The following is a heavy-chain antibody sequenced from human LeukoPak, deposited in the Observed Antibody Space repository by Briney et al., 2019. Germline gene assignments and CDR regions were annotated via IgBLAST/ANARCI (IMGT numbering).Heavy chain of an antibody. CDR3: ARIALDCSSTSCHKYPTYYCYYMDV. D-gene: IGHD2-2*02. V-gene: IGHV3-48*01. CDR2: ISSSSSTI. Sequence: GGSLRLSCAASGFTFSSYSMNWVRRAPGKGLEWVSYISSSSSTIYYADSVKGRFTISRDNAKNSLYLQMNSLRAEDTAVYYCARIALDCSSTSCHKYPTYYCYYMDVWGKGTTVTVSS. CDR1: GFTFSSYS. J-gene: IGHJ6*03.